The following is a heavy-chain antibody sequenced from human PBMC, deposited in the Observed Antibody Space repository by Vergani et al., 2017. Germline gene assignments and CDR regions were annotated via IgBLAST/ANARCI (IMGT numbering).Heavy chain of an antibody. CDR1: GFTFSNSA. D-gene: IGHD2/OR15-2a*01. CDR3: VXEKIDLGSYFFDS. J-gene: IGHJ4*01. Sequence: EVHLLESGGGLVQSGGSLRLSCAASGFTFSNSAVSWVRQAPGRGLAWVSSISGPGLSTYYADSVKGRFSISRDNSKNTAFLQMHSLRAEDTAIYYCVXEKIDLGSYFFDSWGHGILVTVSS. CDR2: ISGPGLST. V-gene: IGHV3-23*01.